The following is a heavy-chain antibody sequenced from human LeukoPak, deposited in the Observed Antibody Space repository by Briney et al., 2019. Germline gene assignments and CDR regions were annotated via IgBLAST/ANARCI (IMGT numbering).Heavy chain of an antibody. Sequence: GGSLRLSCAASGFTFNSYSMNWVRQAPGKGLEWLSYITSGGSTINYADSVKGRFTISRDNAKNSLYLQMNSLRDEDTAVYYCARSSGGKFDYWGQGTLVTVSS. V-gene: IGHV3-48*02. J-gene: IGHJ4*02. CDR3: ARSSGGKFDY. CDR2: ITSGGSTI. CDR1: GFTFNSYS. D-gene: IGHD1-26*01.